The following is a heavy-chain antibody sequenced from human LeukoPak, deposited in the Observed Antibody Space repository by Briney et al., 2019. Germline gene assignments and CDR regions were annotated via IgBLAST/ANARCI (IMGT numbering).Heavy chain of an antibody. CDR3: AKDLRIATTGSFDY. J-gene: IGHJ4*02. D-gene: IGHD6-13*01. CDR2: ISDSGGST. V-gene: IGHV3-23*01. Sequence: GGSLRLSCAASGFTFSSYAMSWVRQAPGKGLEWVSDISDSGGSTYYADSVKGRFTIPRDNSKNTLYLQMNSLRAEDTAVYYCAKDLRIATTGSFDYWGQGTLVTVSS. CDR1: GFTFSSYA.